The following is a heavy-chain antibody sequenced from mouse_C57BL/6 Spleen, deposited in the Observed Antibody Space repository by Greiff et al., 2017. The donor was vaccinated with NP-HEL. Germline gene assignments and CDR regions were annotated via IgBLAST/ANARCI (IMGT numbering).Heavy chain of an antibody. D-gene: IGHD1-1*01. CDR1: GFTFSDYG. CDR3: ARGRITTVVFDY. V-gene: IGHV5-17*01. J-gene: IGHJ2*01. CDR2: ISSGSSTI. Sequence: EVNVVESGGGLVKPGGSLKLSCAASGFTFSDYGMHWVRQAPEKGLEWVAYISSGSSTIYYADTVKGRFTISRDNAKNTLFLQMTSLRSEDTAMYYCARGRITTVVFDYWGQGTTLTVSS.